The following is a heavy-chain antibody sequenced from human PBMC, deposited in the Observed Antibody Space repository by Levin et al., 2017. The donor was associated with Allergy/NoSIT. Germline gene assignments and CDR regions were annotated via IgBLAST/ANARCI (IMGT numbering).Heavy chain of an antibody. V-gene: IGHV3-23*01. Sequence: GESLKISCAASGFTFSSYAMSWVRQAPGKGLEWVSAISGSGGSTYYADSVKGRFTISRDNSKNTLYLQMNSLRAEDTAVYYCAKDSNFGYSYGAEYFQHWGQGTLVTVSS. CDR2: ISGSGGST. J-gene: IGHJ1*01. D-gene: IGHD5-18*01. CDR3: AKDSNFGYSYGAEYFQH. CDR1: GFTFSSYA.